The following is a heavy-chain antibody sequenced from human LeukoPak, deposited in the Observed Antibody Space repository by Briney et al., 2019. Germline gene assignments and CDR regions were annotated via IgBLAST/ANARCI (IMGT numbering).Heavy chain of an antibody. D-gene: IGHD6-13*01. CDR1: GGSISSGDHY. V-gene: IGHV4-30-4*01. CDR3: ARHRAAAGNLDY. CDR2: IYYSGSS. J-gene: IGHJ4*02. Sequence: SETLSLTCTVSGGSISSGDHYWSWIRQPPGKGLEWIGYIYYSGSSYLNPSLKSRVTISVDTSKNQFSLKLSSVTAADTAVYYCARHRAAAGNLDYWGQGTLVTVSS.